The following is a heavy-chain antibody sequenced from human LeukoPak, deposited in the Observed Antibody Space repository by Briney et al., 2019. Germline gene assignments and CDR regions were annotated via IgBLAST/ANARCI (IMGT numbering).Heavy chain of an antibody. J-gene: IGHJ5*02. V-gene: IGHV4-34*01. CDR1: GGSFSGYY. D-gene: IGHD1-1*01. CDR3: ARARELERRKDWFDP. CDR2: INHSGST. Sequence: SETLSLTCAVYGGSFSGYYWSWIRQPPGKGLEWIGEINHSGSTNYNPSLKSRVTISVDTSKNQFSLKLSSVTAADTAVYYCARARELERRKDWFDPWGQGTLVTVSS.